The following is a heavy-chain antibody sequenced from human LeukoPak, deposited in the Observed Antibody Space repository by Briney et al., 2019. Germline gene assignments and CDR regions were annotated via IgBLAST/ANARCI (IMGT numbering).Heavy chain of an antibody. CDR1: GFTFSSYS. V-gene: IGHV3-48*01. CDR3: AKDRCSNGIGCYYYYMDV. Sequence: GGSLRLSCAASGFTFSSYSMNWVRQAPGKGLEWVSYISSSTSTIYYADSVKGRFTISRDNAKNSLYLQMNSLRAEDTAVYYCAKDRCSNGIGCYYYYMDVWGKGTTVTISS. D-gene: IGHD2-8*01. CDR2: ISSSTSTI. J-gene: IGHJ6*03.